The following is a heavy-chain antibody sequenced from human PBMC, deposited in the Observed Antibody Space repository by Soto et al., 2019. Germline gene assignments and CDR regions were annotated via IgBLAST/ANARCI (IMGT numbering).Heavy chain of an antibody. Sequence: ASVKVSCKASGGTFSSYDINWVRQATGQGLEWMGWMNPNSGNTGYAQKFQGRVTMTRNTSISTAYMELSSLRSEDTAVYYCARATPFVAVAGTGVVADMHAFDIWGQGTMVTVS. J-gene: IGHJ3*02. CDR1: GGTFSSYD. D-gene: IGHD6-19*01. CDR3: ARATPFVAVAGTGVVADMHAFDI. V-gene: IGHV1-8*02. CDR2: MNPNSGNT.